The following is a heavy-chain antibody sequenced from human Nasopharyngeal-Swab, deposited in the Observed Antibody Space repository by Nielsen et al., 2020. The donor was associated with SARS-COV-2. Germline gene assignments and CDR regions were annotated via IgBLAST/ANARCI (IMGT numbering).Heavy chain of an antibody. J-gene: IGHJ6*03. D-gene: IGHD3-10*01. CDR2: ISGSGGST. V-gene: IGHV3-23*01. CDR1: GFTFSSYA. CDR3: ARDMLLGAGRAYYYYMDV. Sequence: GGSLRLSCAASGFTFSSYAMSWVRQAPGKGLEWVSAISGSGGSTYYADSVKGRFTISRDNSKNTLYLQMNSLRAEDTAVYYCARDMLLGAGRAYYYYMDVWGKGTTVTVSS.